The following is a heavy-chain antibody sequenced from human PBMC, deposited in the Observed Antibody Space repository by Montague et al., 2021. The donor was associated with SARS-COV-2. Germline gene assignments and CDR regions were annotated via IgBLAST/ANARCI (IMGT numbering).Heavy chain of an antibody. CDR3: ARGARQGYGFRLGSFDS. CDR2: INHSGST. D-gene: IGHD3-10*01. Sequence: SETLSLTCAVYGGSFSGYYWNWIRQPPGKGLEWIGEINHSGSTNYNPSLKSRVTMSVATSKNQFSLKLSSVTAADTAVYYCARGARQGYGFRLGSFDSWGQGTLVTVSS. J-gene: IGHJ4*02. V-gene: IGHV4-34*01. CDR1: GGSFSGYY.